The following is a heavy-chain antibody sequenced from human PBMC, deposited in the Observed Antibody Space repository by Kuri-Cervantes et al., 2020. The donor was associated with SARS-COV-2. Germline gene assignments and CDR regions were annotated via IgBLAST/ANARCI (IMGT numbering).Heavy chain of an antibody. CDR1: GYTFTSYA. J-gene: IGHJ4*02. Sequence: ASVKVSCKASGYTFTSYAMHWVRQAPGQRLEWMGWINDGNGNTKYSQKFQGRVTITRDTSASTAYMELSSLRSEDTAVYYCARGGVKYYCSGGSCPNFDYWGQGTLVTVSS. V-gene: IGHV1-3*01. CDR3: ARGGVKYYCSGGSCPNFDY. D-gene: IGHD2-15*01. CDR2: INDGNGNT.